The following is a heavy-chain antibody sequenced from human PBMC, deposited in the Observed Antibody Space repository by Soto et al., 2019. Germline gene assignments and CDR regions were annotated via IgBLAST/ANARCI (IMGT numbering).Heavy chain of an antibody. J-gene: IGHJ6*02. CDR2: ISYDGSNK. CDR3: AKVNTRIVPAADYYYYYGMDV. V-gene: IGHV3-30*18. D-gene: IGHD2-2*01. CDR1: GFTFSSYG. Sequence: GGSLRLCCAASGFTFSSYGMHWVRQAPGKGLEWVAVISYDGSNKYYADSVKGRFTISRDNSKNTLYLQMNSLRAEDTAVYYCAKVNTRIVPAADYYYYYGMDVWGQGTTVTAP.